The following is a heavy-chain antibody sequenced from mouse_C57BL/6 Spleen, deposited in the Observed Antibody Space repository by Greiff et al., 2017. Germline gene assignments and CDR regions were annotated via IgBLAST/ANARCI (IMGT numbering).Heavy chain of an antibody. CDR3: ANTYGSSYEGFAH. J-gene: IGHJ3*01. V-gene: IGHV1-82*01. CDR1: GYAFSSSW. CDR2: IYPGDGDT. D-gene: IGHD1-1*01. Sequence: QVQLQQSGPELVKPGASVKISCKASGYAFSSSWMNWVKQRPGKGLEWIGRIYPGDGDTNYNGKFKGKATLTADKSSSTAYMQLSSLTSEDSAVYFCANTYGSSYEGFAHWGQGTLVTVSA.